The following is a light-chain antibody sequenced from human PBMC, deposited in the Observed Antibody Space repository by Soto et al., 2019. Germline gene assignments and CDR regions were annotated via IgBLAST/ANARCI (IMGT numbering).Light chain of an antibody. J-gene: IGLJ2*01. Sequence: QSVLTQPPSASGTPGQRVTISCFGSSSNIGNNYVYWYQHLPGTAPKLIIYGNNMRPSGVPDRLSGSKSGTSASLAISGLRSEDEADCYCATWDDSLSGVVFGGGTKLTVL. CDR3: ATWDDSLSGVV. V-gene: IGLV1-47*02. CDR2: GNN. CDR1: SSNIGNNY.